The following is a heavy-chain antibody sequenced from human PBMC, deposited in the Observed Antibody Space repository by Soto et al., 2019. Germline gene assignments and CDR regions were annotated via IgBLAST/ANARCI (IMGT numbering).Heavy chain of an antibody. CDR1: GFTFSSYA. V-gene: IGHV3-23*01. J-gene: IGHJ6*02. CDR3: AKDRGTNYYFYGMDV. D-gene: IGHD1-7*01. Sequence: HPGGSLRLSCAASGFTFSSYAISWVRQAPGKGLEWVSALSGSGVSTHYADSVKGRFTISRDNSKNTLYLQMNSLRAEDTALYYCAKDRGTNYYFYGMDVWGQGTTVTVSS. CDR2: LSGSGVST.